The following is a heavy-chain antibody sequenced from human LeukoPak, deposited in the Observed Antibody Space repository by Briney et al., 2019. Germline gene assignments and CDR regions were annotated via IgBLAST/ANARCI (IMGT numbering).Heavy chain of an antibody. J-gene: IGHJ4*02. V-gene: IGHV4-31*03. CDR3: ARAGSGDYLAGFDY. D-gene: IGHD4-17*01. CDR2: IYYSGST. CDR1: GGSISSGGYY. Sequence: SQTLSHTCTVSGGSISSGGYYWSWLRQHPGKGLEWIGYIYYSGSTYYNPSLKSRVTISVDTSKNQFSLKLSSVTAADTAVYYCARAGSGDYLAGFDYWGQGTLVTVSS.